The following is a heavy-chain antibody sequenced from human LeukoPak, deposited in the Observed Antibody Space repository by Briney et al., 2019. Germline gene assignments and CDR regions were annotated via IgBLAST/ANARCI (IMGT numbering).Heavy chain of an antibody. J-gene: IGHJ3*02. D-gene: IGHD5-18*01. CDR3: ARSYGNSDGFDI. Sequence: SETLSLTCTVSGDSISSYYWTWIRQPPGKGLEWIGYINYSGSTNYNPSLKSRVTISVDTSKNQFSLKLSSVTAADTAVYYCARSYGNSDGFDIWGQGTMVTVSS. CDR2: INYSGST. V-gene: IGHV4-59*01. CDR1: GDSISSYY.